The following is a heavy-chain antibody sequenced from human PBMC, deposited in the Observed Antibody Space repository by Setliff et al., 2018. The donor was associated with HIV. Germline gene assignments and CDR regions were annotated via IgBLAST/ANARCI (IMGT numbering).Heavy chain of an antibody. J-gene: IGHJ6*03. CDR1: RGTFTSYA. Sequence: SVKVSCKASRGTFTSYAFSWVRQAPGQGLEWMGGIIAILGIPSYAQKFQGRVTITADKSTNTAYMELKSLRSEDTALYYCARGDYDSSGLPQYYYYYYMDVWGKGTTVTVSS. CDR2: IIAILGIP. D-gene: IGHD3-22*01. CDR3: ARGDYDSSGLPQYYYYYYMDV. V-gene: IGHV1-69*10.